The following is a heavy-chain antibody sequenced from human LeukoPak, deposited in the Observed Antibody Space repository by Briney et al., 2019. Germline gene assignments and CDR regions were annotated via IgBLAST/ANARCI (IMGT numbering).Heavy chain of an antibody. J-gene: IGHJ1*01. CDR3: ATTGYCSGASCYGEYFQH. CDR1: GGSISSGGYY. V-gene: IGHV4-61*08. Sequence: PSETLSLTCTVSGGSISSGGYYWTWIRQPPGKGLEWIGYIYYTGSTNYNPSLKSRVTTSVDTSKNQFSLKLSSVTAADTAVYYCATTGYCSGASCYGEYFQHWGQGTLVTVSS. D-gene: IGHD2-15*01. CDR2: IYYTGST.